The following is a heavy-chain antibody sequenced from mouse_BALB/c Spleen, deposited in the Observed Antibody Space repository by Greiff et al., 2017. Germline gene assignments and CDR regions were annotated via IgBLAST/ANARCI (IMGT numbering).Heavy chain of an antibody. J-gene: IGHJ2*01. CDR2: ISSGGSYT. D-gene: IGHD3-3*01. CDR1: GFTFSSYG. CDR3: ARQEGLDY. Sequence: EVQLVESGGDLVKPGGSLKLSCAASGFTFSSYGMSWVRQTPDKRLEWVATISSGGSYTYYPDSVKGRFTISRDNAKNTLYLQMSSLKSEDTAMYYCARQEGLDYWGQGTTLTVSS. V-gene: IGHV5-6*01.